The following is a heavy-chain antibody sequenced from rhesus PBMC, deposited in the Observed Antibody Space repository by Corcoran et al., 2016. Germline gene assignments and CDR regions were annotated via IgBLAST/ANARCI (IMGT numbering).Heavy chain of an antibody. D-gene: IGHD2-15*01. Sequence: QVQLVQSGAEIKQPGASVRLSCKASGYGFTENYIHWVRQAPGHGLQWIGVIPPYNGNKAHAQTDQGRVIITTDTSRNTGYMEVTSLTYEDTAVYYCVREGRSTARSYAFDSWGQGVVVTVSS. J-gene: IGHJ6*01. V-gene: IGHV1-1*01. CDR2: IPPYNGNK. CDR3: VREGRSTARSYAFDS. CDR1: GYGFTENY.